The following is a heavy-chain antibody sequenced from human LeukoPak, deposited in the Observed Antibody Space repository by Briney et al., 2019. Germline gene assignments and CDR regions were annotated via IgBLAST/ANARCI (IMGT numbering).Heavy chain of an antibody. J-gene: IGHJ5*02. CDR3: ARRPIGAGNNWFDP. CDR1: GGSISSAAYY. Sequence: SETLSLTCTVSGGSISSAAYYWGWVRQPPGKGLDWIGSIYHTGTTYYSPSLQTRATLSFDTSKNQFSLKLTSVTAADTAVYFCARRPIGAGNNWFDPWDQGTLVTVSS. CDR2: IYHTGTT. V-gene: IGHV4-39*01. D-gene: IGHD6-13*01.